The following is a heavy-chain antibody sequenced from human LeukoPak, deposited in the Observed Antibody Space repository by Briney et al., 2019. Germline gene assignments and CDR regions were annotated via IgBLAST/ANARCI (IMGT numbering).Heavy chain of an antibody. V-gene: IGHV4-34*01. Sequence: NPSETLSLTCAVYGGSFSGYYWSWIRQPPGKGLEWIGEINHSGSTNYNPSLKSRVTLSVDTSKNQFSLKLSSVTAADTAVYYCASLTTAYYSGPSQYYFDYWGQGTLVTVSS. CDR1: GGSFSGYY. CDR3: ASLTTAYYSGPSQYYFDY. J-gene: IGHJ4*02. D-gene: IGHD3-10*01. CDR2: INHSGST.